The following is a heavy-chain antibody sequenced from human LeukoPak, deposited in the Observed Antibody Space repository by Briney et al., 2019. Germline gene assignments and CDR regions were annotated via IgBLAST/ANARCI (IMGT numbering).Heavy chain of an antibody. V-gene: IGHV4-34*01. CDR2: INHSGST. D-gene: IGHD2-2*01. CDR3: ARDGRAAARKYYYYYYMDV. CDR1: GGSFSGYY. Sequence: SETLSLTCAVYGGSFSGYYWSWIRQPPGKGLEWIGEINHSGSTNYNPSLKSRVTISVDTSKNQFSLKLNSVTAADTAVYYCARDGRAAARKYYYYYYMDVWGKGTTVTVSS. J-gene: IGHJ6*03.